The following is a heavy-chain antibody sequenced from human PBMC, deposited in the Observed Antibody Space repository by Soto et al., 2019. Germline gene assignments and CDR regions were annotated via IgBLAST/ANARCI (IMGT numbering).Heavy chain of an antibody. CDR3: ARDVWSGYLEGYFDY. CDR2: ISSSGSTI. CDR1: GFTFSSYE. Sequence: GSLRLSCAASGFTFSSYEMNWVRQAPGKGLEWVSYISSSGSTIYYADSVKGRFTISRDNAKNSLYLQMNSLRAEDTAVYYCARDVWSGYLEGYFDYWGQGTLVTVSS. V-gene: IGHV3-48*03. J-gene: IGHJ4*02. D-gene: IGHD3-3*01.